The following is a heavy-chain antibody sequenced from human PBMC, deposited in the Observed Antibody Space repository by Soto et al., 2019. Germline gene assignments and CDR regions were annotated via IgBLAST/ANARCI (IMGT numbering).Heavy chain of an antibody. J-gene: IGHJ4*02. V-gene: IGHV1-46*01. CDR3: AREDTATAHDY. Sequence: DSVKASCKASGYPITSHYMHWVRHAPGQELEWMGIINPSGGSTSYAQQFQGRVAMTRDTSTSTVYMELSSLRSEDAAVYYCAREDTATAHDYWGQGPLGTVST. CDR2: INPSGGST. D-gene: IGHD5-18*01. CDR1: GYPITSHY.